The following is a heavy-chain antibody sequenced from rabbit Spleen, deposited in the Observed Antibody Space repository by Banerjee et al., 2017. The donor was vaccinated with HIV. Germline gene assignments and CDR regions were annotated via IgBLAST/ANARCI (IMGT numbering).Heavy chain of an antibody. V-gene: IGHV1S40*01. CDR3: ARDTSSSFSSYGMDL. CDR2: IDTGSSGFT. J-gene: IGHJ6*01. D-gene: IGHD1-1*01. Sequence: QSLEEAGGDLVKPGASLTLTCIASGVSFSDNSYMCWVRQAPGKGLEWIACIDTGSSGFTYFASWAKGRFTISKTSPTTVTLQMTSLTAADTATYFCARDTSSSFSSYGMDLWGPGTLVTV. CDR1: GVSFSDNSY.